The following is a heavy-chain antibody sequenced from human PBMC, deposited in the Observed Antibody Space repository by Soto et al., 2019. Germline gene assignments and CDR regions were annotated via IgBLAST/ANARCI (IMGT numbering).Heavy chain of an antibody. CDR3: AKRSSSSTFDY. V-gene: IGHV3-23*01. Sequence: EVQLLESGGGLVQPGESLRLSCAASGFTFSSYAMSWVRQAPGKGLEWVSVISGSDDSTYYADSVKGRFTISRDNSKNTLSLQMSSLIAEDTAVYDCAKRSSSSTFDYGGQGTLVTVSS. D-gene: IGHD6-6*01. CDR1: GFTFSSYA. J-gene: IGHJ4*02. CDR2: ISGSDDST.